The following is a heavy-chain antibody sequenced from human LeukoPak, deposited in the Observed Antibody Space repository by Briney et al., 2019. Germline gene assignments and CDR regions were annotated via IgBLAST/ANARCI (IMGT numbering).Heavy chain of an antibody. J-gene: IGHJ4*02. CDR2: IRYDGSNK. V-gene: IGHV3-30*02. D-gene: IGHD6-19*01. Sequence: GGSLRLSCAASGFTFSSYGMHWVRQAPGKGLEWVAFIRYDGSNKYYADSVKGRFTISRDNSKNTLYLQMNSLRAEDTAVYYCAKDTMLQQWLAYSFDYWGQGTLVTVSS. CDR1: GFTFSSYG. CDR3: AKDTMLQQWLAYSFDY.